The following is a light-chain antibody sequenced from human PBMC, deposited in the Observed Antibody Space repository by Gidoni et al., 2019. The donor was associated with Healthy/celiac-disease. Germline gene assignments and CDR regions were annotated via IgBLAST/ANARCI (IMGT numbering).Light chain of an antibody. Sequence: EIVLTQSPGTLSLSPGERATLSCRASQSVGSSNLAWYQQKPGQAPRLLIYGASSRATGIPDRFSGSGSGTDFTLTISRLEPEDFAVYYCQQYGSSPWTFGHGTKVEIK. CDR3: QQYGSSPWT. V-gene: IGKV3-20*01. J-gene: IGKJ1*01. CDR1: QSVGSSN. CDR2: GAS.